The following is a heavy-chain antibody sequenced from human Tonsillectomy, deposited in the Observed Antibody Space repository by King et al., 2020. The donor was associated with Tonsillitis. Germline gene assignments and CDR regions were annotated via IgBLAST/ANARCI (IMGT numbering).Heavy chain of an antibody. CDR2: ISNDASNK. CDR1: GFTFSTYG. CDR3: AKAPQDLPTALGYYYYGMDL. Sequence: VQLVESGGGVVQPGRSLRLSCAASGFTFSTYGMHWVRQAPGKGLEWVAVISNDASNKYSAGSVKGRFTISRDNSNNTLYLQMNSLRAEDTAVYYCAKAPQDLPTALGYYYYGMDLWGQGTTVTVSS. J-gene: IGHJ6*02. D-gene: IGHD3-22*01. V-gene: IGHV3-30*18.